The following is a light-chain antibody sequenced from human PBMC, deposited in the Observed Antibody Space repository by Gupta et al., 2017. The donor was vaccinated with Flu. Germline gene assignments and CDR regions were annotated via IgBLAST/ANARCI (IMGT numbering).Light chain of an antibody. J-gene: IGKJ4*01. CDR2: DAS. CDR1: QDIKKS. CDR3: QHDDNLPIT. Sequence: PSSLSASVGDRVTITCQASQDIKKSLNCYQHKPGKAPELLIYDASNLETGVPSRFSGSGSVTHFTFTIISLQPEDLGTYYCQHDDNLPITFGRGTKVDI. V-gene: IGKV1-33*01.